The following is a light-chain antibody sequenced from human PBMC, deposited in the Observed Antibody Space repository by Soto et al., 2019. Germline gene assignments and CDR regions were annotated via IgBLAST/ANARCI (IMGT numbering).Light chain of an antibody. V-gene: IGKV1-39*01. CDR1: QTVESY. J-gene: IGKJ2*01. CDR2: GAT. Sequence: DIQMTQSPSSLSASIGDRVTITCRASQTVESYLNWYQHKPGKAPQLLISGATTLRGGVPSRFSGSASVPDFTLTISSLQPEDGATYYCEQCYSTPYTFGQGTKL. CDR3: EQCYSTPYT.